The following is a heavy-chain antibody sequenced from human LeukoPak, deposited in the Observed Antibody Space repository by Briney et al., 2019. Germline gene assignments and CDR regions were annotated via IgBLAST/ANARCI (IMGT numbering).Heavy chain of an antibody. CDR2: IYYSGST. Sequence: SETLSLTCTVSGGSISSYYWSWIRQPPGKGLEWIGYIYYSGSTNYNPSLKSRVTISVDTSKNQFSLKLSSVTTADTVVYYCARRTITGTTIDYWGQGTLVTVSS. V-gene: IGHV4-59*01. CDR3: ARRTITGTTIDY. D-gene: IGHD1-20*01. J-gene: IGHJ4*02. CDR1: GGSISSYY.